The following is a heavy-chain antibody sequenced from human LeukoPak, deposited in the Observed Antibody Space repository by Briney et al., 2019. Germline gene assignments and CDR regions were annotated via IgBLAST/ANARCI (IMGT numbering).Heavy chain of an antibody. J-gene: IGHJ4*02. D-gene: IGHD3-10*01. CDR1: GFTFSSYS. CDR3: ARNGPEYFDY. V-gene: IGHV3-21*01. CDR2: ISSSSSYI. Sequence: GGSLRLSCAASGFTFSSYSMNWVRQAPGKGLEWVSSISSSSSYIYYADSVKGRFTISRDNAKNSLYLQMNSLRAEDTAMYYCARNGPEYFDYWGQGTLVTVSS.